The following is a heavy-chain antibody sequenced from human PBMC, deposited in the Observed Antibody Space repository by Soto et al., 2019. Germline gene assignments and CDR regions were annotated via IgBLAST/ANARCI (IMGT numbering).Heavy chain of an antibody. V-gene: IGHV4-31*03. CDR2: IYYSGST. Sequence: SETLSLTCTVSGGSISSGGYYWSWIRQHPGKGLEWIGYIYYSGSTYYNPSLKSRVNISVDTSKNQFSLKLSSVTAADTAVYYCARDIGPMVRGGTHDVWGQGTTVTVSS. D-gene: IGHD3-10*01. J-gene: IGHJ6*02. CDR1: GGSISSGGYY. CDR3: ARDIGPMVRGGTHDV.